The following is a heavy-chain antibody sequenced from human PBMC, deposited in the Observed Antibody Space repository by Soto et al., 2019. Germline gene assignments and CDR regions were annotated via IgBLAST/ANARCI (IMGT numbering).Heavy chain of an antibody. D-gene: IGHD2-21*02. J-gene: IGHJ5*02. CDR1: GGSISSSNW. CDR2: IHHSGTT. V-gene: IGHV4-4*02. CDR3: ARHPSDFWFDP. Sequence: SETLSLTCAVSGGSISSSNWWSWVRQPPGKGLEWIGEIHHSGTTNYNPSLKSRVTISLDKSKNQLSLKLSSVTAADTAVFYCARHPSDFWFDPWGQGTLVTVSS.